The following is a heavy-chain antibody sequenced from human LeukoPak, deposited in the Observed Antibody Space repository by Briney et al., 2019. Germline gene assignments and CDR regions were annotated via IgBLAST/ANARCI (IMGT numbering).Heavy chain of an antibody. CDR1: GGSISSYY. CDR3: ARHKMYGSGSYYIGHLDY. CDR2: IYYSGST. Sequence: SSETLSLTCTVSGGSISSYYWSWIRQPPGKGLEWIGYIYYSGSTNYNPSLKSRVTISVDTSKNQFSLKLSSVTAADTAVYYCARHKMYGSGSYYIGHLDYWGQGTLVTVSS. D-gene: IGHD3-10*01. V-gene: IGHV4-59*08. J-gene: IGHJ4*02.